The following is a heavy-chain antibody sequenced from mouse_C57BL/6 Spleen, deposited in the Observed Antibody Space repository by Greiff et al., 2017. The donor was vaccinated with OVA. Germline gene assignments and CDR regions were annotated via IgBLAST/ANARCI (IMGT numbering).Heavy chain of an antibody. V-gene: IGHV1-64*01. CDR3: ARVAIETLITTVVEGWYFDV. Sequence: QVQLQQPGAELVKPGASVKLSCKASGYPFTSYWMHWVKQRPGQGLEWIGMIHPNSGSTNYNEKFKSKATLTVDKSSSTAYMQLSSLTSEDSAVYYCARVAIETLITTVVEGWYFDVWGTGTTVTVSS. J-gene: IGHJ1*03. CDR2: IHPNSGST. D-gene: IGHD1-1*01. CDR1: GYPFTSYW.